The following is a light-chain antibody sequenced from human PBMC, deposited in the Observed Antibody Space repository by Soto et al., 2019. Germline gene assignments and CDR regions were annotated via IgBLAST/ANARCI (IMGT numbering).Light chain of an antibody. Sequence: DIQMTQSQFSLSASVGDRVTMTVRASQSISSYLNWYQQKPGKPPKLLIYAAVSLQSGIPSRFSAYGSGTDFALTISSLQPEDFATYYCQQTYSSPQWTFGQGTKVDTK. J-gene: IGKJ1*01. CDR3: QQTYSSPQWT. CDR1: QSISSY. V-gene: IGKV1-39*01. CDR2: AAV.